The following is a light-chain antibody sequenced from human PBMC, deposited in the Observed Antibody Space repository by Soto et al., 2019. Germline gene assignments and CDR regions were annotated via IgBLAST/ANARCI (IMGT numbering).Light chain of an antibody. CDR2: DAS. Sequence: DIQMTQSPSTLSASVGDRVTITCRASQSISSWLAWYQQKPGKAPKLLIYDASSLESGVPSRFSGSGSGTEFTLTISSLQPDDFATYYFQHDNSYSPTCGQGTKVEIK. J-gene: IGKJ1*01. V-gene: IGKV1-5*01. CDR3: QHDNSYSPT. CDR1: QSISSW.